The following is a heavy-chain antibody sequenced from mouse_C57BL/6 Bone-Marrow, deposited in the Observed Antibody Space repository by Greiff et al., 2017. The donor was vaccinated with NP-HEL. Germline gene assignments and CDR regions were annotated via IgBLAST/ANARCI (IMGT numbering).Heavy chain of an antibody. CDR1: GYAFSSSW. J-gene: IGHJ2*01. CDR3: ARSLITTVVDYFDY. V-gene: IGHV1-82*01. D-gene: IGHD1-1*01. CDR2: IYPGDGDT. Sequence: QVQLQQSGPELVKPGASVKISCKASGYAFSSSWMNWVKQRPGKGLEWIGRIYPGDGDTNYNGKFKGKATLTADKSSSTAYMQLSSLTSEDSAVYFCARSLITTVVDYFDYWGQGTTLTVSS.